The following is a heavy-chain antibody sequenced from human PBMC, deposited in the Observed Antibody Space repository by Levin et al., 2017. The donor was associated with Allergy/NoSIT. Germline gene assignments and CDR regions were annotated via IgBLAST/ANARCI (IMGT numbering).Heavy chain of an antibody. CDR1: GYSFTSYW. V-gene: IGHV5-51*01. J-gene: IGHJ6*03. CDR2: IYPGDSDT. Sequence: GESLKISCQGSGYSFTSYWIGWVRQMPGKGLEWMGIIYPGDSDTRYSPSFQGQVTISADQSISTAYLQWSTLKASDSAMYYCARRGNRDYYYYMDVWGKGTTVTVSS. D-gene: IGHD2/OR15-2a*01. CDR3: ARRGNRDYYYYMDV.